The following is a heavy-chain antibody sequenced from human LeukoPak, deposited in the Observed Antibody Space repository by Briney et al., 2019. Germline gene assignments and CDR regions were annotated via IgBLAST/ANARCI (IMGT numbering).Heavy chain of an antibody. Sequence: GSLRLSCAASGFIFSYYGMHWVRQAPGKGLEWVAVISYDGSNKYYADSVKGRFTISRDNSKNTLYLQMNSLRAEDTAVYYCARGRKYSYGPVAFDIWGQGTMVTVSS. CDR1: GFIFSYYG. CDR3: ARGRKYSYGPVAFDI. CDR2: ISYDGSNK. D-gene: IGHD5-18*01. V-gene: IGHV3-30*19. J-gene: IGHJ3*02.